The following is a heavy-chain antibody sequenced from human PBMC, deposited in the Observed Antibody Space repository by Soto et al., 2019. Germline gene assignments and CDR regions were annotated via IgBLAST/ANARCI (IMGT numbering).Heavy chain of an antibody. Sequence: ASLKVSCKASGYTFTRSGISWVRQAPGQGLEWMGWISTYNGDTNYAQTFQGRVTMTTDTSTSTVHMEVRSLRSDDTAVYYCASVGVAPYYYDGMDVWSRGTPVTVSS. CDR3: ASVGVAPYYYDGMDV. D-gene: IGHD1-26*01. V-gene: IGHV1-18*01. CDR1: GYTFTRSG. CDR2: ISTYNGDT. J-gene: IGHJ6*02.